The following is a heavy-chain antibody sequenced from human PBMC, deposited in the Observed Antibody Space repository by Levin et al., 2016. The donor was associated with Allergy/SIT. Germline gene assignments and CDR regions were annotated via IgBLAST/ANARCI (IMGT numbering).Heavy chain of an antibody. D-gene: IGHD3-16*01. J-gene: IGHJ4*02. V-gene: IGHV3-23*01. CDR3: AKDWGRDFFDH. CDR2: ISGGDHVA. CDR1: GFIFNKYA. Sequence: LSLTCAASGFIFNKYAMTWVRQARGKGLEWVSSISGGDHVAKYADSVKGRFTVSRDDSENRVYLQMDSLRDDDTATYYCAKDWGRDFFDHWGQGAQVTVSS.